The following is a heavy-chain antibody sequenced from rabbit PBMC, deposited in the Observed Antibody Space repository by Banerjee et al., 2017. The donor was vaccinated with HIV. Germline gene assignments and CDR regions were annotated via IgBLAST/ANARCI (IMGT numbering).Heavy chain of an antibody. V-gene: IGHV1S40*01. J-gene: IGHJ4*01. CDR3: ARGGL. Sequence: QSLEESGGDLVKPGASLTLTCTASGFDFSSNAMCWVRQAPGKGLEWIACIRAGSSGSTYYATWAKGRFTISKTSSTTVTLQMTSLTVADTATYFCARGGLWGPGTLVTVS. CDR1: GFDFSSNA. CDR2: IRAGSSGST.